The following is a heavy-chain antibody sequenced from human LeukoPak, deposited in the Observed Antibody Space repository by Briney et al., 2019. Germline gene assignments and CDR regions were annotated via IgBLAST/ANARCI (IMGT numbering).Heavy chain of an antibody. CDR2: IYYSGST. J-gene: IGHJ4*02. CDR1: GGSISSSSYY. D-gene: IGHD3-22*01. V-gene: IGHV4-39*07. Sequence: PSETLSLTCTVSGGSISSSSYYWGWIRQPPGKGLEWIGSIYYSGSTYYNPSLKSRVTISVGTSKNQFSLKLSSVTAADTAVYYCADFDSSGYYYWGMSWGQGTLVTVSS. CDR3: ADFDSSGYYYWGMS.